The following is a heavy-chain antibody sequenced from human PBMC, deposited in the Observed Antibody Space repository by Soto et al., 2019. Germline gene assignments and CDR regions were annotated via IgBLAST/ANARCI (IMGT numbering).Heavy chain of an antibody. CDR2: IYTSGST. D-gene: IGHD5-18*01. CDR1: GGSISSYY. Sequence: LSLTCTVSGGSISSYYWSWIRQPAGKGLEWIGRIYTSGSTNYNPSLKSRVTMSVDTSKNQFSLKLSSVTAADTAVYYCAKVPRGSNFGYYNFWGQGTLVTVSS. CDR3: AKVPRGSNFGYYNF. V-gene: IGHV4-4*07. J-gene: IGHJ4*02.